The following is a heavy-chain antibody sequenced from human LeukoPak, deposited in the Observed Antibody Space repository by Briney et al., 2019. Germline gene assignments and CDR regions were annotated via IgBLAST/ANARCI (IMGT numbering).Heavy chain of an antibody. CDR1: GYTFSSYY. CDR2: INPSGGST. Sequence: ASVKVSCKASGYTFSSYYMHWVRQAPGQGLEWMGIINPSGGSTSYAQKFQGRVTMTRGTSTSTVYMELSSLRSEDTAVYYCARGLSGITHKIQLWFNGDFWGQGTLVTVSS. CDR3: ARGLSGITHKIQLWFNGDF. D-gene: IGHD5-18*01. V-gene: IGHV1-46*01. J-gene: IGHJ4*02.